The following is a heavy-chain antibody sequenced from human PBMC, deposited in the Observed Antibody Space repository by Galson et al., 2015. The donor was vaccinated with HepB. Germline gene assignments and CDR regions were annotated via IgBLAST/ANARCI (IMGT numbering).Heavy chain of an antibody. V-gene: IGHV3-23*01. J-gene: IGHJ4*02. Sequence: SLRLSCAASGFTFSSYGMHWVRQAPGKGLEWVSGISGGGGSTYYADSVRGRFTISRDNSKNTLYVQMNSMRAEDTAVYYCSKAQDLKGYCTSTSCRGAEYWGQGTLVTVYS. CDR3: SKAQDLKGYCTSTSCRGAEY. CDR2: ISGGGGST. D-gene: IGHD2-2*01. CDR1: GFTFSSYG.